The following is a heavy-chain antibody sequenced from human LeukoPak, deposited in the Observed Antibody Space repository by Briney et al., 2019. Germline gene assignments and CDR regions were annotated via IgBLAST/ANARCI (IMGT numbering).Heavy chain of an antibody. D-gene: IGHD4-11*01. J-gene: IGHJ4*02. CDR2: ISAYNGAT. V-gene: IGHV1-18*01. CDR3: ARGEAYSNYEDY. CDR1: GYTFTRYG. Sequence: ASVKVSCKAPGYTFTRYGISWVRQAPGQGLEWMGWISAYNGATNYAQKLQDRVTMTTDTSTSTAYMELRSLRSDDTAVYYCARGEAYSNYEDYWGQGTLVTVSS.